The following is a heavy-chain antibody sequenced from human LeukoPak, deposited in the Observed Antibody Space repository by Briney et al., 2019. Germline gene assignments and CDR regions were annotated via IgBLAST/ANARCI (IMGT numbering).Heavy chain of an antibody. D-gene: IGHD3-22*01. CDR1: GYTFTSYG. Sequence: ASVKVSCKASGYTFTSYGISWVRQAPGQGLEWMGWISAYNGNTNYAQKLQGRVTMTTDTSTSTAYMELRSLRSDDTAVYYCARASFGEYYYDSSGYYPSPNYGDYWGQGTLVTVSS. CDR2: ISAYNGNT. CDR3: ARASFGEYYYDSSGYYPSPNYGDY. J-gene: IGHJ4*02. V-gene: IGHV1-18*01.